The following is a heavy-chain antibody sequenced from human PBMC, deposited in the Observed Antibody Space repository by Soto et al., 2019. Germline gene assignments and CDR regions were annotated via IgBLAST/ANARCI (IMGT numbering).Heavy chain of an antibody. Sequence: GGSLRLSCAASGFTFSSYSMNWVRQAPGKGLEWVSYIIGSCSTIYYADSLKGRFTISRDNANNSLYLQMNSLRDEDTDVYYCAREGGICNGAGYYAMDVWGQGTTVTVSS. D-gene: IGHD4-17*01. CDR2: IIGSCSTI. CDR1: GFTFSSYS. J-gene: IGHJ6*02. CDR3: AREGGICNGAGYYAMDV. V-gene: IGHV3-48*02.